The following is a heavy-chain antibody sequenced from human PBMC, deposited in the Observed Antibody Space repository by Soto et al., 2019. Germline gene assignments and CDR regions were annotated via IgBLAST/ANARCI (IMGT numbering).Heavy chain of an antibody. CDR1: GGTFSSYA. Sequence: QVQLVQPGAEVKKPGSSVKVSCKASGGTFSSYAISWVRQAPGQGLEWMGGIIPIFGTANYAQKFQGRVTITADESTSTAYMELSNLRSEDTAVYYCARDRITMVRGVTIYYYGMDVWGQGTTVTVSS. V-gene: IGHV1-69*01. J-gene: IGHJ6*02. D-gene: IGHD3-10*01. CDR2: IIPIFGTA. CDR3: ARDRITMVRGVTIYYYGMDV.